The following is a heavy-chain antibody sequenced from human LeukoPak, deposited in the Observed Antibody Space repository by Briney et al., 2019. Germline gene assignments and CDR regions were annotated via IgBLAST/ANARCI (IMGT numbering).Heavy chain of an antibody. V-gene: IGHV4-34*01. CDR2: INHSGST. J-gene: IGHJ5*02. CDR3: ARDEQTTGFDP. Sequence: SETLSLTCAVYGGSFSGYYWSWILQPPGKGLEWIGEINHSGSTNYNPSLKSRVTISVDTSKNQFSLKLSSVTAADTAVYYCARDEQTTGFDPWGQGTLVAVSS. D-gene: IGHD1-14*01. CDR1: GGSFSGYY.